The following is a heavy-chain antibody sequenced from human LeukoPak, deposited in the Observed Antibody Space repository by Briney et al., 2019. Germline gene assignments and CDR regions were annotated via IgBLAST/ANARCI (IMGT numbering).Heavy chain of an antibody. J-gene: IGHJ4*02. CDR3: ASVILPENYFDN. V-gene: IGHV4-30-4*01. Sequence: SQTLSLTCAVSGGSFSGGDYYWSWIRQPPGMGLEWIGYIYYSGRTYDNPSLKSRLTISVDTSKKQFSLKLSSVTAADTAVYYCASVILPENYFDNWGQGTLVTVSS. D-gene: IGHD2/OR15-2a*01. CDR2: IYYSGRT. CDR1: GGSFSGGDYY.